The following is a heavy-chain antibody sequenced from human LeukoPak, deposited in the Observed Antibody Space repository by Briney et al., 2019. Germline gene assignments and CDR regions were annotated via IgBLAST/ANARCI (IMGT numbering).Heavy chain of an antibody. D-gene: IGHD3-22*01. CDR2: NYPSDSYT. V-gene: IGHV5-10-1*01. CDR1: GYSFTSYW. Sequence: KGGEALQISCKGSGYSFTSYWISWVRQMPGKGLEWMGRNYPSDSYTNYSPSFQGHVTISADKSISTAYLQWSSLKASDTAMYYCAILPDYYDSSGLGFLFDYWGQGTLVTVSS. J-gene: IGHJ4*02. CDR3: AILPDYYDSSGLGFLFDY.